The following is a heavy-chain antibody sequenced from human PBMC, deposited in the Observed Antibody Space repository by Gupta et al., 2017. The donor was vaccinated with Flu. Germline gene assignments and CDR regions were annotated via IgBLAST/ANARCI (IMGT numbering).Heavy chain of an antibody. Sequence: GWIRQPPGKGLEWIAYVYYSGHTYYNPALVSRVTISLNTSDSQFSLKRTSVTAADTAVYYCARGSHRYGMDVWGQGTTVTVSS. CDR3: ARGSHRYGMDV. CDR2: VYYSGHT. J-gene: IGHJ6*02. V-gene: IGHV4-59*01.